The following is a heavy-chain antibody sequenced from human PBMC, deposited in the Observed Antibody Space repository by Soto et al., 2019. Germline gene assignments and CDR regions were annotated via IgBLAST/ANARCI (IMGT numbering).Heavy chain of an antibody. Sequence: QVQLVQSAAEVKRPGSSVKVSCKASGGTFNNHVINWVRQAPGQGLEWMGEIIPIFGTRNYAQEFQGRVTMTADDTTTTAYMELSSLRSEDTAVYYCATDQTRVGTHGGNSLDYWGQGTLVIVST. J-gene: IGHJ4*02. CDR2: IIPIFGTR. CDR3: ATDQTRVGTHGGNSLDY. CDR1: GGTFNNHV. V-gene: IGHV1-69*12. D-gene: IGHD4-17*01.